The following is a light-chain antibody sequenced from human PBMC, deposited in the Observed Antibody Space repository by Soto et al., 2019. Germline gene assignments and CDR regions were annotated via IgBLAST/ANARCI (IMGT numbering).Light chain of an antibody. CDR3: MQGLQPLYS. V-gene: IGKV2-28*01. Sequence: LDWYQQRPGHSPQLLIYLGSNRASGVPDRFSGSGSGTDFTLTISILEAEDVGIFYCMQGLQPLYSFGHGT. CDR2: LGS. J-gene: IGKJ2*03.